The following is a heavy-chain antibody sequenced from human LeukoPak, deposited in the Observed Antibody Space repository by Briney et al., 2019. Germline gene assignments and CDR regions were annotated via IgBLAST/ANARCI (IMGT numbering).Heavy chain of an antibody. Sequence: GGSPRLSCTAPGFTFDDYAMHWVPHAPGKGLEWVSGLSRSSGSLGYADSVKGRFIISRDNAKSCLYLQINSLRAEDTAVYYCARGGYSGAFDIWGQGTMVTVSS. J-gene: IGHJ3*02. V-gene: IGHV3-9*01. CDR3: ARGGYSGAFDI. D-gene: IGHD5-18*01. CDR1: GFTFDDYA. CDR2: LSRSSGSL.